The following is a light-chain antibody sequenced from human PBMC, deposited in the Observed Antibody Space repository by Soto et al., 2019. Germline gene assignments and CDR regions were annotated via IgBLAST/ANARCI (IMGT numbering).Light chain of an antibody. CDR2: GAS. J-gene: IGKJ3*01. CDR3: QQYSSSPPEFT. CDR1: QSISSNY. Sequence: EIVLTQSPGTLSLSPGERATLSCRASQSISSNYLAWYQQRPGQAPRLFIFGASYRATGIPDRFSGSGSGTDFTLTISRLEPEDFAVYYCQQYSSSPPEFTFGPGTRVDSK. V-gene: IGKV3-20*01.